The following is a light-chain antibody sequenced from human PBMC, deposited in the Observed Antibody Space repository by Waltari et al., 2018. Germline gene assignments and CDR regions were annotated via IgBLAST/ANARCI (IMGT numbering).Light chain of an antibody. CDR1: ALQKQY. J-gene: IGLJ2*01. V-gene: IGLV3-25*03. Sequence: SYDLTQPPSVSVSPGQTARITCSGDALQKQYGYWYQQKSGQAPLLMIFKDKERPSGIPERFSGSSSGTTVTLTISGVQAEDEADYYCQSVDSSATYVIFGGGTKLTVL. CDR2: KDK. CDR3: QSVDSSATYVI.